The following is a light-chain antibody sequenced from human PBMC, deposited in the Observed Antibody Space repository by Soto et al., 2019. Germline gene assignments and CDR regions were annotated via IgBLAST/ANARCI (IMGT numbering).Light chain of an antibody. CDR2: GAS. CDR1: QRVSSS. CDR3: QQYNNWYT. J-gene: IGKJ2*01. V-gene: IGKV3-15*01. Sequence: EIVVTQSPATLSVSPGERATLSCRASQRVSSSLAWYQQKPGQAPRLLIYGASTRVTGIPARFSGSGSGTEFTLTISSLQSEDFAVYYCQQYNNWYTFGQGTKLEIK.